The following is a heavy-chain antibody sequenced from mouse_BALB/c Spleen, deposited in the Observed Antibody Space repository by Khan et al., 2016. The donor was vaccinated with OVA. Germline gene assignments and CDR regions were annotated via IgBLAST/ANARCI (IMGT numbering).Heavy chain of an antibody. CDR2: INPHIGET. D-gene: IGHD1-1*01. CDR3: ARTYGSDFDY. J-gene: IGHJ2*01. Sequence: VQLQQSGPELVKPGASVKISCKASGYSFTGYFMNWEMQSHGKSLEWIGRINPHIGETFYNQKFRDKATLTVDESSSTAHMELRSLASEDSAVYYCARTYGSDFDYWGQGTTLTVSS. CDR1: GYSFTGYF. V-gene: IGHV1-20*02.